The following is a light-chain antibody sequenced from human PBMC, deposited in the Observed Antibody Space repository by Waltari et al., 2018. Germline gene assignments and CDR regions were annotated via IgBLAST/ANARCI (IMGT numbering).Light chain of an antibody. CDR3: QHYVRLPAT. Sequence: IVLTQSPCTLSLSPGEIATLSCRASQSVSRSLAWYQQKPGQAPKLLIYGASTRATGIPDRLTGSGSGTDFSLTISSLEPEDFAIYFCQHYVRLPATFGQGTKVEIK. CDR1: QSVSRS. CDR2: GAS. J-gene: IGKJ1*01. V-gene: IGKV3-20*01.